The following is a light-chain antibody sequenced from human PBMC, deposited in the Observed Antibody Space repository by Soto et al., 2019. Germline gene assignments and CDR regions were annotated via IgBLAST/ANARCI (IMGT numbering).Light chain of an antibody. Sequence: QSALTQPASVSGSPGQSITISCTGTSSDIGDYKFVSWYQHHPGNAPKLIIYDVSHRPSGVTNRFSGSKSGNTASLSISGLQAEDQADYYCSSYVSMNSVIFGRGTTVTVL. CDR3: SSYVSMNSVI. CDR1: SSDIGDYKF. J-gene: IGLJ2*01. V-gene: IGLV2-14*03. CDR2: DVS.